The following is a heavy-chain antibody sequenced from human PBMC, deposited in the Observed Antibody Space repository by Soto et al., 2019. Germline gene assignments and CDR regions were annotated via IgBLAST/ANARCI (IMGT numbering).Heavy chain of an antibody. Sequence: PGESLKISCKGSGYSFTSYWIGWVRQMPGKGLEWMGIIYPGDSDTRYNPSLKSRVTISVDTSKNQFSLKLSSVTAADTAVYYCARGPFDYYYGMDVWGQGTTVTVSS. CDR3: ARGPFDYYYGMDV. D-gene: IGHD3-16*01. V-gene: IGHV5-51*01. J-gene: IGHJ6*02. CDR2: IYPGDSDT. CDR1: GYSFTSYW.